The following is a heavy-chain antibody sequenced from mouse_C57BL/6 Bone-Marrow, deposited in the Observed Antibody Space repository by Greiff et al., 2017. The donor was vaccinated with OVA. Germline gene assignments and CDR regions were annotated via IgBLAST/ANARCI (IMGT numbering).Heavy chain of an antibody. CDR1: GFNIKDDY. Sequence: VQLQQSGAELVRPGASVKLSCTASGFNIKDDYMHWVKQRPEQGLEWIGWIDPENGDTEYASKFQGKATITADTSSNTAYLQLSSLTSEDTAVYYCTTPYDDASWFAYWGQGTLVTVSA. J-gene: IGHJ3*01. CDR3: TTPYDDASWFAY. D-gene: IGHD2-4*01. CDR2: IDPENGDT. V-gene: IGHV14-4*01.